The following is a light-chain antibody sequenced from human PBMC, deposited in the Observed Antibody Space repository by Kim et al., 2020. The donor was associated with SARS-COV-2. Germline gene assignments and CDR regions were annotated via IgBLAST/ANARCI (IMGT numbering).Light chain of an antibody. CDR1: QSIFSY. CDR3: QQFYTYPIT. J-gene: IGKJ5*01. CDR2: KAS. V-gene: IGKV1-5*03. Sequence: ASVGDRVTITCRARQSIFSYYAWYQQKPGNVPKILIYKASTLESGVPSRFSGSESGTEFTLTISSLQPDDFATYYCQQFYTYPITFGQGTRLEIK.